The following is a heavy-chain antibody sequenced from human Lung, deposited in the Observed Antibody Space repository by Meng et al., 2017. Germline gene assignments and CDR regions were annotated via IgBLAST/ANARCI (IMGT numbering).Heavy chain of an antibody. V-gene: IGHV4-34*01. CDR1: GGSVSDYY. Sequence: QVPLQQWGRGLLKTSETLSLTCVVSGGSVSDYYWSWIRQPQGKGLEWIGEINHSGSTNYNPSLESRATISVDTSQNNLSLKLSSVTAADSAVYYCARGPTTMAHDFDYWGQGTLVTVSS. J-gene: IGHJ4*02. CDR3: ARGPTTMAHDFDY. D-gene: IGHD4-11*01. CDR2: INHSGST.